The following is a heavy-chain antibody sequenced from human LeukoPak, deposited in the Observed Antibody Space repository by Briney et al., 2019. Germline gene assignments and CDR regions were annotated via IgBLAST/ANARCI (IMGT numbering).Heavy chain of an antibody. V-gene: IGHV4-4*07. Sequence: SETLSLTCTVSGGSISSYYWSWIRQPAGKGLEWIGRIYTSGSTNYNPSLKSRVTISVDKSKNQFSLKLSSVTAADTAVYYCARDRHDCSGGSCYSGYFDYWGQGTLVTASS. CDR3: ARDRHDCSGGSCYSGYFDY. CDR1: GGSISSYY. J-gene: IGHJ4*02. D-gene: IGHD2-15*01. CDR2: IYTSGST.